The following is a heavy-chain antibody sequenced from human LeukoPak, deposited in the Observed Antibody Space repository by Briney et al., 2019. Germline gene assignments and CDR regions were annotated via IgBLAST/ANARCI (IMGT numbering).Heavy chain of an antibody. CDR2: ISNSDT. J-gene: IGHJ6*03. CDR3: ARGGGSSSWYARVAYYMDV. V-gene: IGHV1-18*01. D-gene: IGHD6-13*01. CDR1: GYTFTTYG. Sequence: GASVKVSCKASGYTFTTYGISWVRQAPGQGLEWMGWISNSDTNYAQKLQGRVTMTTDTSTSTAYMELRSMRSDDTDGYYCARGGGSSSWYARVAYYMDVWGKGTTVTVSS.